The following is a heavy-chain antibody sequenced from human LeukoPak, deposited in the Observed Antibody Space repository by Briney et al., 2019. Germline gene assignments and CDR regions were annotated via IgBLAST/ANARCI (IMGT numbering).Heavy chain of an antibody. CDR3: ARDRYYDILTDLYYYGMDV. V-gene: IGHV3-66*02. Sequence: GGSLRLSCAASGFTVSSNYMSWVRQAPGKGLEWVSVIYSGGSTYYADSVKGRFTTSRDNSKNTLYLQMNSLRAEDTAVYYCARDRYYDILTDLYYYGMDVWGQGTTVTVSS. CDR1: GFTVSSNY. CDR2: IYSGGST. D-gene: IGHD3-9*01. J-gene: IGHJ6*02.